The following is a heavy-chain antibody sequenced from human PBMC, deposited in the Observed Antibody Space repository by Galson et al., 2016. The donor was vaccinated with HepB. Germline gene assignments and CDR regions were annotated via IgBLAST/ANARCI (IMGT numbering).Heavy chain of an antibody. V-gene: IGHV3-30*04. Sequence: SLRLSCAASGFPFSSYAVHWVRQAPGKGLEWVAVTSFDGSDKYYTDSVKGRFTVSRDNSRNTLFLQMSSLRAEDTDVYYCARDTGWNDQFDYWGQGTLVTVSS. CDR3: ARDTGWNDQFDY. J-gene: IGHJ4*02. CDR2: TSFDGSDK. D-gene: IGHD1-1*01. CDR1: GFPFSSYA.